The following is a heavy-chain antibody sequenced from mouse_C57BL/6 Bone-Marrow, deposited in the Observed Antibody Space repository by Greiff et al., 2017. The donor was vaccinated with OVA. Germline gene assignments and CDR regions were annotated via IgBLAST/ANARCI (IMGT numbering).Heavy chain of an antibody. Sequence: QVQLQQPGAELVKPGASVKLSCKASGYTFTSYWMHWVKQRPGQGLEWIGMIHPNSGSTNYNEKFKSKATLTVDKSSSTAYMQLSSLTSEDSAVYYCARSGYYGSYWYFDVWGTGTTVTVSS. CDR3: ARSGYYGSYWYFDV. J-gene: IGHJ1*03. CDR1: GYTFTSYW. D-gene: IGHD1-1*01. V-gene: IGHV1-64*01. CDR2: IHPNSGST.